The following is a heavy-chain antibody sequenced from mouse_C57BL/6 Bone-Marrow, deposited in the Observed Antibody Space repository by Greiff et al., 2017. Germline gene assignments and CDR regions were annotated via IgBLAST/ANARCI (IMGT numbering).Heavy chain of an antibody. J-gene: IGHJ4*01. V-gene: IGHV1-81*01. D-gene: IGHD2-4*01. CDR2: IYPRSGNT. CDR1: GYTFTSYG. CDR3: ARLIYYDYGGYAMDY. Sequence: SGAELARPGASVKLSCKASGYTFTSYGISWVKQRTGQGLEWIGEIYPRSGNTYYNEKFKGKATLTADKSSSTAYMELRSLTSEDSAVYFCARLIYYDYGGYAMDYWGQGTSVTVSS.